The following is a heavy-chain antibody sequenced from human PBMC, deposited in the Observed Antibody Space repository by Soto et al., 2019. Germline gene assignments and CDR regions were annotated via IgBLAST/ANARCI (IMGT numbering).Heavy chain of an antibody. J-gene: IGHJ4*02. CDR3: VKDGGHILTVLPFDS. Sequence: PGGSLRLSCAASGFTFDTYAMNWVRQAPGEGLEWVSAISGSGVTLYYADSVRGRFAISGDNSKNTLYLQMNNLRVEDTALYYCVKDGGHILTVLPFDSWGQGTLVTVSS. V-gene: IGHV3-23*01. CDR1: GFTFDTYA. CDR2: ISGSGVTL. D-gene: IGHD3-9*01.